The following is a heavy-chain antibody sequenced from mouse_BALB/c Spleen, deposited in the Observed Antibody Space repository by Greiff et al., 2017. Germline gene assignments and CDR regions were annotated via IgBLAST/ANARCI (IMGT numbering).Heavy chain of an antibody. CDR1: GFTFSSYY. J-gene: IGHJ1*01. V-gene: IGHV5-6-2*01. CDR3: ARQRVKLVHWYVDV. D-gene: IGHD4-1*01. Sequence: EVMLVESGGGLVKLGGSLKLSCAASGFTFSSYYMSWVRQTPEKRLELVAAINSNGGSTYYPDTVKGRFTISRDNAKNTLYLQMSSLKSEDTALYYCARQRVKLVHWYVDVWGAGTTVTVSS. CDR2: INSNGGST.